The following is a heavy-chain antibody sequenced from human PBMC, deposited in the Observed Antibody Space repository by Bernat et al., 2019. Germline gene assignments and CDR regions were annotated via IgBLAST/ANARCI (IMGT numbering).Heavy chain of an antibody. D-gene: IGHD3-16*01. CDR3: TTEGTIMASSGFDD. V-gene: IGHV3-11*05. J-gene: IGHJ4*02. CDR1: GFTFSDYY. CDR2: ISSSSSYT. Sequence: QVQLVESGGGLVKPGGSLRLSCAASGFTFSDYYMSWIRQAPGKGLEWVSYISSSSSYTNYADSVKGRFTISRDNAKNSLYLQMNSLKTEDTAVYYCTTEGTIMASSGFDDWGQGTLVTVSS.